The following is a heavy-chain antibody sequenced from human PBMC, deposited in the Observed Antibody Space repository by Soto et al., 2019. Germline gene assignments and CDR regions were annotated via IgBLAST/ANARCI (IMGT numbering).Heavy chain of an antibody. V-gene: IGHV3-74*01. J-gene: IGHJ6*02. Sequence: GGSLRLSCAASGFTFSSYWMHWVRQAPGKGLVWVSRINSDGSSTSYADSVKGRFTISRDNAKNTLYLQMNSLRAEDTAVYYCARVLGSCYSGGYYYYYYGMDVWGQGTTVTVSS. CDR3: ARVLGSCYSGGYYYYYYGMDV. D-gene: IGHD2-15*01. CDR2: INSDGSST. CDR1: GFTFSSYW.